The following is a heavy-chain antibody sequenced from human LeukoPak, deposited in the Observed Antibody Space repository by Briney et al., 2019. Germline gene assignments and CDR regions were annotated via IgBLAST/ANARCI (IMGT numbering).Heavy chain of an antibody. D-gene: IGHD1-1*01. CDR2: INIDGSIT. J-gene: IGHJ5*02. Sequence: SGGSLRLSCAASGFTFSISWMYWVRQAPGKGLMYVSRINIDGSITTYADSVKGRFTISRDNTKNTLYLQMNSLGAEDTAVYYCVRDKMMDDRGVGFDPWGQGTLVTVSS. CDR3: VRDKMMDDRGVGFDP. V-gene: IGHV3-74*01. CDR1: GFTFSISW.